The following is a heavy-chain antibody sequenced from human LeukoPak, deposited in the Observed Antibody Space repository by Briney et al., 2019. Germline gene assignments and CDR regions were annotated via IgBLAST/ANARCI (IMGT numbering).Heavy chain of an antibody. CDR2: ISTYSGNT. V-gene: IGHV1-18*01. D-gene: IGHD5-24*01. J-gene: IGHJ4*02. CDR1: GYTFTSYG. Sequence: ASVNDSCKASGYTFTSYGLSWVRQAPGKGLEWVGWISTYSGNTHYAQNFQERVTMTRDTSTSTAYLELRSLRSDDTAVYYCARDSGPYNGKGLDYWGQRTQVTVFS. CDR3: ARDSGPYNGKGLDY.